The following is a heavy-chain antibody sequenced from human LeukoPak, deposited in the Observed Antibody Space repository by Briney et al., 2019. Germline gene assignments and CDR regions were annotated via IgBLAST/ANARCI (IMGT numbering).Heavy chain of an antibody. D-gene: IGHD3-22*01. CDR1: GGSIRSGSHY. CDR2: IYYSGCT. Sequence: PSETLSLTCTVSGGSIRSGSHYWAWIRQPPGKGLEWIGSIYYSGCTYYNPPLENRVTISIDTSKNHFSLKLSSLSAADTSVYYCAKRDDSGGNLVDLWGQGTLVTVS. V-gene: IGHV4-39*02. CDR3: AKRDDSGGNLVDL. J-gene: IGHJ4*02.